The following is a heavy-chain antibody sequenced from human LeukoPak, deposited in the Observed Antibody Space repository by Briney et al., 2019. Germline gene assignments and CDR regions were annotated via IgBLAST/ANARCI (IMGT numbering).Heavy chain of an antibody. J-gene: IGHJ4*02. CDR2: INHSGST. Sequence: SETLSLTCAVYGGSFSGYCWSWIRQPPGRGLEWIGEINHSGSTNYNPSLKSRVTISVDTSKNQFSLKLSSVTAADTAVYYCARGVGSDSSGYYYFDYWGQGTLVTVSS. CDR1: GGSFSGYC. V-gene: IGHV4-34*01. CDR3: ARGVGSDSSGYYYFDY. D-gene: IGHD3-22*01.